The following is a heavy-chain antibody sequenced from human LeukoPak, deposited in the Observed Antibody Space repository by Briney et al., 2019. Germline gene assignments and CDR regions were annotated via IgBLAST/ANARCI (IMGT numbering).Heavy chain of an antibody. CDR2: KYHTGST. V-gene: IGHV4-38-2*02. CDR3: ARVPYPDCSGGSCYSQGSWNWFDP. D-gene: IGHD2-15*01. CDR1: GYSISGGFH. Sequence: SETLSLTCTVSGYSISGGFHWGWIRQPPGKGLEWIGSKYHTGSTYYNPSLKSRVTMSVDTSKNQFSLKLSSVTAADTAVYYCARVPYPDCSGGSCYSQGSWNWFDPWGQGTLVTVSS. J-gene: IGHJ5*02.